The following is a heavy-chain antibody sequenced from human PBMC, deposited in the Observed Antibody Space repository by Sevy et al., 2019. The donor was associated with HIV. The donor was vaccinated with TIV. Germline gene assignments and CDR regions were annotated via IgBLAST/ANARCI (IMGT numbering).Heavy chain of an antibody. D-gene: IGHD4-17*01. J-gene: IGHJ4*02. CDR2: INYNGRT. CDR3: ARHAMITVTTAHFDY. CDR1: GDSITSRIDS. V-gene: IGHV4-39*01. Sequence: SETLSLICTVSGDSITSRIDSWGWVRQPPGKRLEWIGTINYNGRTYYDPSLRRRVTMSVDTSKNKFSLRLNSVTAADTAVYYCARHAMITVTTAHFDYWGQGTLVTVSS.